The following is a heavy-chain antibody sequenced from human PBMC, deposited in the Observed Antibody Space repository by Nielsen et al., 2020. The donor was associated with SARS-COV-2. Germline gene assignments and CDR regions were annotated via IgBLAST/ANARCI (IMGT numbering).Heavy chain of an antibody. CDR1: GFTFSSYA. J-gene: IGHJ4*02. Sequence: GESLKISCAASGFTFSSYAMSWVRQAPGKGLEWVSAISGSGGSTYYADSVKGRFTISRDNSKNTLYLQMNSLRAEDTAVYYCASRRLDYEDYWGQGTLVTVSS. D-gene: IGHD4-17*01. CDR2: ISGSGGST. CDR3: ASRRLDYEDY. V-gene: IGHV3-23*01.